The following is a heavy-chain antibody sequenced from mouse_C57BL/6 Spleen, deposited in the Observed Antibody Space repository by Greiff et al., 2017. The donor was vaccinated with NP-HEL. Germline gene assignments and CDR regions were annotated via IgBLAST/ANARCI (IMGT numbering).Heavy chain of an antibody. CDR3: ARQLGHYYAMDY. CDR1: GYTFTSYW. V-gene: IGHV1-53*01. CDR2: INPNNGGT. D-gene: IGHD4-1*02. J-gene: IGHJ4*01. Sequence: VQLQQPGTELVKPGASVKLSCKASGYTFTSYWMHWVKQRPGQGLEWIGDINPNNGGTIYNQKFKGKATLTVDKSSSTAYMELRSLTSEDTAVYYCARQLGHYYAMDYWGQGTSVTVSS.